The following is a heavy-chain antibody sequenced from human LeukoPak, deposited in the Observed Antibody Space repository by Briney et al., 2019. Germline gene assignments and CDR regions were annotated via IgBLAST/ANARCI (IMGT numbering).Heavy chain of an antibody. Sequence: GASVKVSCKASGYTFTSYGISWVRQAPGQGLEWMGWISAYNGNTNYAQKFQGRVTITADKSTSTAYMELSSLRSEDTAVYYCARTSYGGNSVSGYWGQGTLVTVSS. CDR2: ISAYNGNT. J-gene: IGHJ4*02. V-gene: IGHV1-18*01. CDR3: ARTSYGGNSVSGY. D-gene: IGHD4-17*01. CDR1: GYTFTSYG.